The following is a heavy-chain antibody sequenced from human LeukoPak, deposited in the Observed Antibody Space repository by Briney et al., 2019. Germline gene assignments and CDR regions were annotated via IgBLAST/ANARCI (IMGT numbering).Heavy chain of an antibody. CDR1: GYTFTSYD. D-gene: IGHD6-19*01. CDR2: MNPNSGNT. CDR3: ARARWLVQWYFDY. V-gene: IGHV1-8*01. J-gene: IGHJ4*02. Sequence: GASVKVSCKASGYTFTSYDINWVRQATGQGLEWMGWMNPNSGNTGYAQKFQGRVTMTRNTSISTAYMELSSLRSEDTAVYYCARARWLVQWYFDYWGQGTLVTVSS.